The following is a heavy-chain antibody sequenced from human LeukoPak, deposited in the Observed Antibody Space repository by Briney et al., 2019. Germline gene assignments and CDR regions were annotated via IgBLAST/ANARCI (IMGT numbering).Heavy chain of an antibody. D-gene: IGHD3-22*01. J-gene: IGHJ4*02. CDR2: VSGSGDTT. Sequence: GGSLRHSCAASGFTFSIYAMSWVRPAPGKGLQWVAAVSGSGDTTYHADSVKGRFTISRDNSKNTLYLQMNSLRAEDTAVYYCATQTYYDSSGYYFRAFDYWGQGTLVTVSS. CDR1: GFTFSIYA. CDR3: ATQTYYDSSGYYFRAFDY. V-gene: IGHV3-23*01.